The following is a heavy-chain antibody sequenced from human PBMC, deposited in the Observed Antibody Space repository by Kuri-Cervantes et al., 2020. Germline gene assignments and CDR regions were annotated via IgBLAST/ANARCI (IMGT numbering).Heavy chain of an antibody. D-gene: IGHD2-15*01. J-gene: IGHJ6*03. CDR3: ARVGCSGGSCYMEYYYVDV. V-gene: IGHV3-9*01. CDR2: ISWNSGSI. Sequence: SLKISCAASGFTFDDYAMHWVRQAPGKGLEWVSSISWNSGSIDYVDSVKGRFTISRHNSKNTLYLQMNSLRTDDTAVYYCARVGCSGGSCYMEYYYVDVWGKGTTVTVSS. CDR1: GFTFDDYA.